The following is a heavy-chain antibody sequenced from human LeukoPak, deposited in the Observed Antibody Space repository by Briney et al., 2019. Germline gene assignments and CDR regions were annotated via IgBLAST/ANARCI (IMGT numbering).Heavy chain of an antibody. CDR2: INSDSGYI. D-gene: IGHD3-10*01. CDR1: GFTFSSYS. J-gene: IGHJ3*02. CDR3: ARGNLYYGSGSYYIPYAFDI. V-gene: IGHV3-21*04. Sequence: GGSLRLSCAASGFTFSSYSMNWVRQAPGKGLEWVSSINSDSGYIYYADSVKGRFTISRDNAKNSLYLQMNSLRAEDTAVYYCARGNLYYGSGSYYIPYAFDIWGQGTMVTVSS.